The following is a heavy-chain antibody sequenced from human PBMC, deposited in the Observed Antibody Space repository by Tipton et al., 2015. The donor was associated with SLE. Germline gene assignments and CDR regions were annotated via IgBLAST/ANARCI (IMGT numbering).Heavy chain of an antibody. Sequence: GSLRLSCAASGFTFSSYEMNWVRQAPGKGLEWVSYISSSGSTIYYADSVKGRFTISRDNAKNSLYLQMNSLRAEDTAVYYCARRWLRYNWFDPWGQGTLVTVSS. CDR1: GFTFSSYE. D-gene: IGHD5-24*01. CDR2: ISSSGSTI. CDR3: ARRWLRYNWFDP. J-gene: IGHJ5*02. V-gene: IGHV3-48*03.